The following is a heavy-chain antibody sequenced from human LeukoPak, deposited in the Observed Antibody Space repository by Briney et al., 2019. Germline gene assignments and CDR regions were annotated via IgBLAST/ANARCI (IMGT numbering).Heavy chain of an antibody. CDR1: GYTFTSYY. CDR3: ARSSPYYDFWSGYYTYFDY. Sequence: ASVKVSCKASGYTFTSYYMHWVRQAPGQGLEWMGIINPSGGSTSYAQKFQGRVTMTRDTSTSTVYMELSSLRSEDTAVYYCARSSPYYDFWSGYYTYFDYWGQGTLVTVSS. V-gene: IGHV1-46*01. J-gene: IGHJ4*02. D-gene: IGHD3-3*01. CDR2: INPSGGST.